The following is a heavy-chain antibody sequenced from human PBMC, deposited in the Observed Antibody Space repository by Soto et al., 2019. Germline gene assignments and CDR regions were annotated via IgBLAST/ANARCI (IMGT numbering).Heavy chain of an antibody. CDR3: ARDYFGSASSD. D-gene: IGHD3-10*01. V-gene: IGHV4-4*07. Sequence: SETLSLTCTVSGGSISSYYWSWIRQPAGKGLELIGRIYGSGSASYNPSLKSRVTMSLDTSKNQFSLKLSSVTAADTALYYCARDYFGSASSDWGQGTTVTVSS. J-gene: IGHJ6*02. CDR2: IYGSGSA. CDR1: GGSISSYY.